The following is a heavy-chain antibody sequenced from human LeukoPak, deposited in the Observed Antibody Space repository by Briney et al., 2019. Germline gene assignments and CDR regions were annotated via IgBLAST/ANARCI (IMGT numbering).Heavy chain of an antibody. Sequence: ASVKVSCKATGYTFTNYGISWVRQAPGQGLEWMGWISAYNGNTNYAQKFQGRVTMTTDTSTITAYMELRSLRPDDTAMYYCARDDDDSGNQPYYVMDVWGQGTTVTVSS. CDR3: ARDDDDSGNQPYYVMDV. J-gene: IGHJ6*02. D-gene: IGHD3-22*01. CDR2: ISAYNGNT. V-gene: IGHV1-18*01. CDR1: GYTFTNYG.